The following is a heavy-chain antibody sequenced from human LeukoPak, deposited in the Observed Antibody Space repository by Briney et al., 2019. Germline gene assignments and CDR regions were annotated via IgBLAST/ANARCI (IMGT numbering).Heavy chain of an antibody. D-gene: IGHD4-23*01. J-gene: IGHJ6*03. Sequence: GGSLRLSCAASGFGFSFYWMAWVRQAPGKGLEWVASTQQDGGEKYYVESVKGRFTISRDNTKDSLYLLMNSLRPEDTAVYYCARREPHGDYGGKIRYYYYMDVWGKGTTITIPS. V-gene: IGHV3-7*01. CDR1: GFGFSFYW. CDR2: TQQDGGEK. CDR3: ARREPHGDYGGKIRYYYYMDV.